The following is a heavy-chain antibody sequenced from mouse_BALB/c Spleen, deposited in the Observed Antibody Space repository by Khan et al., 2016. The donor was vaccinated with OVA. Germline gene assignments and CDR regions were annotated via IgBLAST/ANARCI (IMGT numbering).Heavy chain of an antibody. Sequence: QVQLKQSGPGLVAPSQSLSITCTISGFSLTNYGVHWVRQPPGKGLEWLAVIWNDGSTNYNSPLKSRLTITKDDSKSQVFLKMNSLQTDDTAIHFCARQPYYHMDQWGQGTSITVSS. CDR2: IWNDGST. CDR3: ARQPYYHMDQ. J-gene: IGHJ4*01. CDR1: GFSLTNYG. V-gene: IGHV2-6-1*01.